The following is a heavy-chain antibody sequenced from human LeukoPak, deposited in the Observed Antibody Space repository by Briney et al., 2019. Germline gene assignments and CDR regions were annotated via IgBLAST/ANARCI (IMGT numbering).Heavy chain of an antibody. V-gene: IGHV3-7*03. Sequence: GGSLGLSCAASGFTFSRYWMSWVRQVPTKGLEWVANIKQEGGEIYYVDSVKGRFTISRDNAKKSLYLQMNSLRAEDTAVYYCARDKGDYDTSGSLFVFGGQGTLVTVSS. CDR1: GFTFSRYW. CDR2: IKQEGGEI. D-gene: IGHD3-22*01. CDR3: ARDKGDYDTSGSLFVF. J-gene: IGHJ4*02.